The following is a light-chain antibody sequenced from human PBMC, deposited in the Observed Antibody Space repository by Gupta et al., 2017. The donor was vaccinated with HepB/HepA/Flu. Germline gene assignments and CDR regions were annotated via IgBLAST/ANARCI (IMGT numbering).Light chain of an antibody. J-gene: IGKJ4*01. CDR1: QGISSY. V-gene: IGKV1-8*01. CDR3: QQYDSYPRIT. CDR2: AAS. Sequence: AIRITQSPSSFSASTGDRVTITCRASQGISSYLAWYQQKPGKAPKLLIYAASTWQSGVPSRFSGSGSGTDVTLTISCLQYEDFAAYYCQQYDSYPRITFGGGTKVEIK.